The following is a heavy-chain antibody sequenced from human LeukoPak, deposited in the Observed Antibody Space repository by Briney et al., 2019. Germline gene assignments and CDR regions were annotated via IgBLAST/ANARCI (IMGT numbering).Heavy chain of an antibody. CDR2: ISYDGSNK. CDR3: AKSLGYDILTGYYKGDAFDI. CDR1: GFTFSSYG. J-gene: IGHJ3*02. D-gene: IGHD3-9*01. Sequence: GGSLRLSCAASGFTFSSYGMHWVRQAPGKGLEWVAVISYDGSNKYYADSVKGRFTISRDNSKNTLYLQMNSLRAEDTAVYYCAKSLGYDILTGYYKGDAFDIWGQGTMVTVSS. V-gene: IGHV3-30*18.